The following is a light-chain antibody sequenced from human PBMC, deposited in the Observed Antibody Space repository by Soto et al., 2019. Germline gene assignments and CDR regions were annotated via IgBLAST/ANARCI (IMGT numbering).Light chain of an antibody. CDR3: ETWDSHTQM. Sequence: QLVVTQTSSASASLGSSVKLTCTLDSGHSKYSVAWHQQQPGKAPRFLMRLEGSGTFNKGSGVPGRFSGSSSGTERYLTISNLQSDDEAYYYCETWDSHTQMFGGGTKLTVL. V-gene: IGLV4-60*03. CDR1: SGHSKYS. J-gene: IGLJ3*02. CDR2: LEGSGTF.